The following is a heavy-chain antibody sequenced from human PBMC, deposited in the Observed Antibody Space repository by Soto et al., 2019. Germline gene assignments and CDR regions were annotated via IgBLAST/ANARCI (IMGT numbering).Heavy chain of an antibody. CDR1: GFTSSSYA. CDR2: ISSDGNNQ. CDR3: ARDLSWGSNWYYYMDV. D-gene: IGHD7-27*01. Sequence: GGSLRLSCAASGFTSSSYALHWVRQAPGRGLEWVAVISSDGNNQYYVDSVKGRFTISRDNSKNTLYLQMNSLRTEDTAVYYCARDLSWGSNWYYYMDVWDKGTTVTVSS. J-gene: IGHJ6*03. V-gene: IGHV3-30-3*01.